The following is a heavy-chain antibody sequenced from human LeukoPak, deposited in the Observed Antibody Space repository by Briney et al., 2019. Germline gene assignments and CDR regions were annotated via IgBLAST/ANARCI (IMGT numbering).Heavy chain of an antibody. CDR3: TSWGDTTAEYFQR. V-gene: IGHV3-7*01. D-gene: IGHD2-21*02. J-gene: IGHJ1*01. CDR1: GFTFNGCW. Sequence: GGSLRLSCVVSGFTFNGCWMNWVHQAPGNGLEWVAHINPDGRDTYYVDSVKGRFTISRDNAQNSMYLQMNSLRVEDTAVYYCTSWGDTTAEYFQRCGQGTLVTVSS. CDR2: INPDGRDT.